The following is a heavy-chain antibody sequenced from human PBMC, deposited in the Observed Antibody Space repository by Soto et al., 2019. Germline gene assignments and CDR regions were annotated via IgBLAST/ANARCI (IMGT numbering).Heavy chain of an antibody. CDR1: GASVSTPYW. V-gene: IGHV4-4*02. CDR2: VYHTGGN. D-gene: IGHD6-19*01. Sequence: QVYLQESGPGLVKPSGTLSLTCAASGASVSTPYWWTWVRQPPGKDLEWIGDVYHTGGNNYNPSLMSRVTISLDKSKNQFSLDMISVTAADTAIYYCAYSTGWYRLDVSGQGTMVIVSS. J-gene: IGHJ3*01. CDR3: AYSTGWYRLDV.